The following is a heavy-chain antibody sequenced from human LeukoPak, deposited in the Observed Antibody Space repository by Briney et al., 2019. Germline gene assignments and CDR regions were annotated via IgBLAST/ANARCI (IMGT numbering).Heavy chain of an antibody. V-gene: IGHV1-24*01. J-gene: IGHJ4*02. Sequence: ASVKVPCKVSGYSLTDLNIQWVRQAPGKGLECMGGFDPEQAKTVYAEKFQGRVTMTEDPSTDTAYMELSSLRSEDTAVYFCATRSGDFWSGYENWGQGTLVTVSS. CDR1: GYSLTDLN. CDR3: ATRSGDFWSGYEN. D-gene: IGHD3-3*01. CDR2: FDPEQAKT.